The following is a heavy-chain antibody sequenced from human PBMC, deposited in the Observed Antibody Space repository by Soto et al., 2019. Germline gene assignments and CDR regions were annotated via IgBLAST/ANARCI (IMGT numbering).Heavy chain of an antibody. CDR1: GYTFSNYG. CDR3: ARDGVGGGAAGISYYHHGMDV. J-gene: IGHJ6*02. Sequence: QVQLVQSGAEVKKPGASVKVSCQASGYTFSNYGISWVRQAPGQGLEGMGGISTDNGKTNSPRKLQGRVTMTTYTSTSTAYMAVRSLRSDGTAIYYCARDGVGGGAAGISYYHHGMDVWGQGTTGTVSS. V-gene: IGHV1-18*01. CDR2: ISTDNGKT. D-gene: IGHD6-25*01.